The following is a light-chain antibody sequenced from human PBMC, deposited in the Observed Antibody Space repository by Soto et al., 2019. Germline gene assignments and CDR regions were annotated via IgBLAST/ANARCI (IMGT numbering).Light chain of an antibody. J-gene: IGLJ2*01. CDR2: QDS. CDR3: QAWDSSTVV. Sequence: SYELTQPPSVSGSPGQTASITCSGDKLGDKYACWYQQKPGQSPVLVIYQDSKLPSGIPERFSGSNSGNTATLTISGTQAMDEADYYCQAWDSSTVVFGGGTKLTVL. V-gene: IGLV3-1*01. CDR1: KLGDKY.